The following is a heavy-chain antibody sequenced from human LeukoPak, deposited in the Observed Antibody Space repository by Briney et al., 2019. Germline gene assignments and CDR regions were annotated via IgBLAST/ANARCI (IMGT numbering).Heavy chain of an antibody. CDR3: AKDSYIAAAGNWFDP. V-gene: IGHV3-11*01. D-gene: IGHD6-13*01. Sequence: LSLTCTVSGGSISSSSYYWGWIRQPPGKGLEWVSSISRSGSTKYYADSVKGRFTISRDNAKNSLYLQMNSLRAEDTALYYCAKDSYIAAAGNWFDPWGQGTLVTVSS. CDR2: ISRSGSTK. J-gene: IGHJ5*02. CDR1: GGSISSSSYY.